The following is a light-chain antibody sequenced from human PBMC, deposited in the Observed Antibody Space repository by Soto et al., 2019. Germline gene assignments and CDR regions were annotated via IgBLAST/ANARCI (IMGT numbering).Light chain of an antibody. V-gene: IGKV1-5*01. J-gene: IGKJ1*01. CDR3: QQYNTYST. CDR1: QSVSNW. CDR2: ESF. Sequence: DIQMTQSPSTLSASVGDTVTITCRASQSVSNWLAWCQQKPGQAPNLLIYESFSLESEVPSRFSGRGSGTEFTLTISSLQPDDFATYYCQQYNTYSTFGQGTKVELK.